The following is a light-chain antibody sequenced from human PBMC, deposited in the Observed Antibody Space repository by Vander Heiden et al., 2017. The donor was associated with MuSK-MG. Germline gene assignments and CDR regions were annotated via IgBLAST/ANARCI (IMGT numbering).Light chain of an antibody. CDR2: GRG. Sequence: SATLPQAPAVSVALGQTVRITCPRDLFRHYRPRSDQQRPGEAPKLVMLGRGNRPSGGPGRFSGSTSGSTASSTITGAQAEDEGDYYCNSRDSSGNHVMFGGGTKLTVL. CDR3: NSRDSSGNHVM. J-gene: IGLJ3*02. CDR1: LFRHYR. V-gene: IGLV3-19*01.